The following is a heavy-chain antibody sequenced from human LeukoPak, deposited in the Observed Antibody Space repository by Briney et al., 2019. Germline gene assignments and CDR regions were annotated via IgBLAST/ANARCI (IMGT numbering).Heavy chain of an antibody. CDR1: AFTFSSYS. CDR3: ARGIYYGLDV. J-gene: IGHJ6*02. V-gene: IGHV3-74*01. CDR2: IYSDGSGT. Sequence: GGSLRLSCVASAFTFSSYSMHWVRQPPGKGLVWVSHIYSDGSGTSYADSVKGRFTISRDNAKNTLYLQMNSLRAEDMAVYYCARGIYYGLDVWGQGTTVTVSS.